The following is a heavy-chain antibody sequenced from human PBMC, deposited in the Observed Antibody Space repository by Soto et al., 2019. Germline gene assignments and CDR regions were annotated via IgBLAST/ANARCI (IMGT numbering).Heavy chain of an antibody. Sequence: ALVKGSWKAAGYSFTNNDVSWVRQATGQGLEWMGWMNPGSGDTGYAQKFQGRVTMTRDISIATAYMELSSLRSDDTAIYYCARMETFGSLNWFDPWGQGTLVTVSS. CDR3: ARMETFGSLNWFDP. CDR2: MNPGSGDT. V-gene: IGHV1-8*01. J-gene: IGHJ5*02. D-gene: IGHD3-16*01. CDR1: GYSFTNND.